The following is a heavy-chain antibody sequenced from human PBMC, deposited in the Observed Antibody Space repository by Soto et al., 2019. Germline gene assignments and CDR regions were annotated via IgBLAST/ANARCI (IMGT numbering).Heavy chain of an antibody. CDR1: GNSFSSGGYY. CDR3: ARTTTYYDYIWGSYRPKDFDF. Sequence: QVLQQESGPGLVQPSQTLSLTCTVSGNSFSSGGYYWSWIRQHPGKGLEWIGYVFYSGTTYYSPSLKSRVSISVDTSKNQFSLSLSSVTAADTAVYYCARTTTYYDYIWGSYRPKDFDFWGQGTLVTVSS. J-gene: IGHJ4*02. D-gene: IGHD3-16*02. CDR2: VFYSGTT. V-gene: IGHV4-31*03.